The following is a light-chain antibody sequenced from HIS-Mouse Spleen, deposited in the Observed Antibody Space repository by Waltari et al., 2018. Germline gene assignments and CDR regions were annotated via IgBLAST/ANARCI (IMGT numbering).Light chain of an antibody. V-gene: IGKV3-20*01. J-gene: IGKJ3*01. CDR1: QSVSSSY. CDR3: QQYGSSPFT. CDR2: GAS. Sequence: EIVLTQSPGTLSLSPGERATLSCRASQSVSSSYLAWYQQKPGQAPRLRLYGASSRATGIPDRFSGSGSGTDFTLTISRLEPEDFAVYYCQQYGSSPFTFGPGTKVDIK.